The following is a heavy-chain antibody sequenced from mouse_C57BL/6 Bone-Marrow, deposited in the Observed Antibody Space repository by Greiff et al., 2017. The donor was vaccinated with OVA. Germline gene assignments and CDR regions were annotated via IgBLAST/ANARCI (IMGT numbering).Heavy chain of an antibody. CDR1: GVSGNNYA. D-gene: IGHD1-1*01. CDR2: IRSKSNNYAT. J-gene: IGHJ3*01. CDR3: VRHGYGSPFAY. Sequence: EVMLVESGGGLVQPKGSLKLSCAASGVSGNNYAMNWVRQAPGKGLEWVARIRSKSNNYATYYADSVKDRFTISRDDSESMLYLQMNNLKTEDTAMYYCVRHGYGSPFAYWGQGTLVTVSA. V-gene: IGHV10-1*01.